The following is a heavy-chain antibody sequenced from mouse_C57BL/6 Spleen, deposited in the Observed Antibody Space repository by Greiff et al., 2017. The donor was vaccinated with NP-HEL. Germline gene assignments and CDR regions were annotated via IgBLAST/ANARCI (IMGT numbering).Heavy chain of an antibody. CDR2: INPNNGGT. Sequence: EVKLQESGPELVKPGASVKMSCKASGYTFTDYNMHWVKQSHGKSLEWIGYINPNNGGTSYNQKFKGKATLTVNKSSSTAYMELRSLTSEDSAVYYCAREGIYSNYVGAMDYWGQGTSVTVSS. D-gene: IGHD2-5*01. V-gene: IGHV1-22*01. J-gene: IGHJ4*01. CDR3: AREGIYSNYVGAMDY. CDR1: GYTFTDYN.